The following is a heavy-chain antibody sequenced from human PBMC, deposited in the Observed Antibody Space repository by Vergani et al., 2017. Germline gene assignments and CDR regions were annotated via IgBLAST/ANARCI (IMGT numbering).Heavy chain of an antibody. CDR2: KYHTGSA. J-gene: IGHJ5*02. Sequence: QVQLLESGPGRLKPSETLSLTCSGSGYSITSGYYWGWIRQHPGRGLEGIGSKYHTGSAYYNPSLKSRVTVSVDTSMNQVYLKLNSVTAADTAVYYCVRSVALWFGEPKDGGWFDPWGQGTLVTVTS. CDR3: VRSVALWFGEPKDGGWFDP. D-gene: IGHD3-10*01. CDR1: GYSITSGYY. V-gene: IGHV4-38-2*01.